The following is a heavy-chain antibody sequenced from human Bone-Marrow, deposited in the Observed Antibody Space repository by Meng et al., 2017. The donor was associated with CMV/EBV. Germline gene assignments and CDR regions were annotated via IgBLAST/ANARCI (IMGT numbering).Heavy chain of an antibody. CDR2: ISSSGTYI. J-gene: IGHJ6*02. Sequence: GESLKISCAGSRFFFSINSMNWVRQAPGKGLEWVSSISSSGTYIYYADSVKGRFTISRDNAQNSLYLQMNSLRAEDTAIYYCARDVSPRSSAYFAVYYFYALDVWGQGTKVTVSS. V-gene: IGHV3-21*01. CDR1: RFFFSINS. D-gene: IGHD2/OR15-2a*01. CDR3: ARDVSPRSSAYFAVYYFYALDV.